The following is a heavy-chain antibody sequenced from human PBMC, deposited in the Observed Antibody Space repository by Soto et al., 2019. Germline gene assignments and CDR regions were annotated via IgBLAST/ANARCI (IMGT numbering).Heavy chain of an antibody. J-gene: IGHJ5*02. CDR3: AKGRSGSSGYPNWFDP. CDR2: ISYDGSNK. Sequence: QVQLVESGGGVVQPGRSLRLSCAASGFTFSSYGMHWVRQAPGKGLEWVVVISYDGSNKYYADSVKGRFTISRDNSKNAVYLQMNSRRAEDTAGYYGAKGRSGSSGYPNWFDPWGQGTLVTVSA. D-gene: IGHD3-22*01. V-gene: IGHV3-30*18. CDR1: GFTFSSYG.